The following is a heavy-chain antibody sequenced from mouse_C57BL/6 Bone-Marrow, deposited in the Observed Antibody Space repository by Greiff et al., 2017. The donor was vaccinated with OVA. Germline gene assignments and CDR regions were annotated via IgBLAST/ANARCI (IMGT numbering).Heavy chain of an antibody. CDR1: GFSLTSYG. J-gene: IGHJ2*01. D-gene: IGHD4-1*01. CDR3: ATLLGRNY. CDR2: IWRGGST. Sequence: VQLQQSGPGLVQPSQSLSITCTVSGFSLTSYGVHWVRQSPGKGLEWLGVIWRGGSTDYNAAVMSRLSITKDNSKSQVFFKMNSLQADDTAIYYCATLLGRNYWGQGTTLTVSS. V-gene: IGHV2-5*01.